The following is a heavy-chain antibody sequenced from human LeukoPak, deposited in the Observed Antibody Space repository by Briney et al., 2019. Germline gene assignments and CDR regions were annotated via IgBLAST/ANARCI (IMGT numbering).Heavy chain of an antibody. J-gene: IGHJ4*02. CDR3: ARMYCDGGKCYLSYFDY. Sequence: PGGSLRLSCAASGFTFSSYEMSWVRQAPGKGLEWVANINQDGGEKHYVDSVKGRFTISRDNAKDSLDLQLNSLRGEDTAVYYCARMYCDGGKCYLSYFDYWGQGTVVTVSS. CDR2: INQDGGEK. D-gene: IGHD2-21*01. CDR1: GFTFSSYE. V-gene: IGHV3-7*04.